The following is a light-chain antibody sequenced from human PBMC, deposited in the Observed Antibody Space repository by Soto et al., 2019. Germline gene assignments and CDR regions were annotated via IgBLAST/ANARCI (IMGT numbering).Light chain of an antibody. CDR1: SSDVGSYTL. CDR3: CSYAGSTTFVV. V-gene: IGLV2-23*01. J-gene: IGLJ2*01. CDR2: EAT. Sequence: QSALTQPASVSGSPGQSITISCTGTSSDVGSYTLVSWYQQHPGKAPKLMIYEATKRPSGVSTRFSGSKSGNTASLTISGHQAEDEADYYCCSYAGSTTFVVFGGGTTLTVL.